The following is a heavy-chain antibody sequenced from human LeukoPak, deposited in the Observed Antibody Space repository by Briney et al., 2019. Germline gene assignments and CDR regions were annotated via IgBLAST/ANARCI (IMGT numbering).Heavy chain of an antibody. Sequence: SETLSLTCTVSSGSISTSNYYWGWVRQPPGKALEWIGNIFYSGSTYYSPSLKSRVTISVDTSKNQFSLKLSSVTAADMAVYYCAKLTPIGELQLDAFDIWGQGTMVTVSS. CDR3: AKLTPIGELQLDAFDI. V-gene: IGHV4-39*07. CDR2: IFYSGST. D-gene: IGHD3-10*01. CDR1: SGSISTSNYY. J-gene: IGHJ3*02.